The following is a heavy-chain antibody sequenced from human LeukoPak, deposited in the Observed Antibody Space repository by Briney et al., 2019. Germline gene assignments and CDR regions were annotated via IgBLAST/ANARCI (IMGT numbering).Heavy chain of an antibody. D-gene: IGHD3-10*01. V-gene: IGHV3-7*01. Sequence: GSLRLSCAASGFTFSSYWMSWVRQAPGKGLEWVANIKQDGSEKYYVDSVKGRFTISRDNAKNSLYLQMNSLRAEDTAVYYCARRARYGSGKEADYYYYMDVWGKGTTVTVSS. CDR2: IKQDGSEK. CDR3: ARRARYGSGKEADYYYYMDV. J-gene: IGHJ6*03. CDR1: GFTFSSYW.